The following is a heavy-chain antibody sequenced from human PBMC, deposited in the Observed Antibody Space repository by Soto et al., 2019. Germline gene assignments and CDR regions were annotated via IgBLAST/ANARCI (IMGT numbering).Heavy chain of an antibody. CDR2: ISSSGSTI. CDR3: ARDLRSLLRGYSYGPTDSYYYYYGMDV. D-gene: IGHD5-18*01. V-gene: IGHV3-48*03. J-gene: IGHJ6*02. Sequence: GGSLRLSCAASGFTFSSYEMNWVRQAPGKGLEWVSYISSSGSTIYYADSVKGRFTISRDNAKNSLYLQMNSLRAEDTAVYYCARDLRSLLRGYSYGPTDSYYYYYGMDVWGQGTTVPVSS. CDR1: GFTFSSYE.